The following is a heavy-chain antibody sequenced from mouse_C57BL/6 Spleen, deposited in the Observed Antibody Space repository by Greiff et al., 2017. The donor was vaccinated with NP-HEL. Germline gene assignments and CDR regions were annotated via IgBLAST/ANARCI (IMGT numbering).Heavy chain of an antibody. D-gene: IGHD2-3*01. V-gene: IGHV5-17*01. CDR3: ARRDGYYIFDD. J-gene: IGHJ2*01. CDR1: GFTFSDYG. Sequence: EVKLQESGGGLVKPGGSLKLSCAASGFTFSDYGMHWVRQAPEKGLEWVAYISSGSSTIYYADTVKGRFTISRDNAKNTLFLQMTSLRSEDTAMYYCARRDGYYIFDDWGKGTTLTVSS. CDR2: ISSGSSTI.